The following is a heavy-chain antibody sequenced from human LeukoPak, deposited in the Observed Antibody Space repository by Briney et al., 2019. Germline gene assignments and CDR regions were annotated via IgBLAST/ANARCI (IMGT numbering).Heavy chain of an antibody. CDR2: INHTGGT. J-gene: IGHJ4*02. Sequence: SETLSLTCAVYGGSFSGYCWSWIRQPPGKGLEWIVEINHTGGTNYNPSLKSRVTISVDTSKNQFSLKLSSVTAADTAVYYCARAFLSRSPPLYFDYWGQGTLVTASS. D-gene: IGHD3-3*02. CDR1: GGSFSGYC. V-gene: IGHV4-34*01. CDR3: ARAFLSRSPPLYFDY.